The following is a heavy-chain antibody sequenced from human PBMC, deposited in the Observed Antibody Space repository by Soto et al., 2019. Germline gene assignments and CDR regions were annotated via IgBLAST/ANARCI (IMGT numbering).Heavy chain of an antibody. CDR3: AKKGRGGRTGGYYYYYGMDV. V-gene: IGHV3-23*01. CDR1: GFTFSSYA. J-gene: IGHJ6*02. Sequence: EVQLLESGGGLVQPGGSLRLSCAASGFTFSSYAMSWVRQAPGKGLEWVSAISGSGGSTYYADSVKGRFTISRDNSKNTLYLQMNSLRAEDTAVYYCAKKGRGGRTGGYYYYYGMDVWGQGTTVTVSS. D-gene: IGHD1-1*01. CDR2: ISGSGGST.